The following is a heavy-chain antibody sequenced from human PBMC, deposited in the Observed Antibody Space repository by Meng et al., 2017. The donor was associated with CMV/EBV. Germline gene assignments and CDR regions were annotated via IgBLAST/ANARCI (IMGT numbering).Heavy chain of an antibody. V-gene: IGHV3-33*01. Sequence: GGSLRLSCAASGFTFTNYHMHWVRQAPGKGLEWVAVIWYDGNNKNYIDSVKGRFTISRDNSKNTLYLQMNSLRVEDTAVYYCARDDYGMDVWGQGTTVTVSS. J-gene: IGHJ6*02. CDR3: ARDDYGMDV. CDR1: GFTFTNYH. CDR2: IWYDGNNK.